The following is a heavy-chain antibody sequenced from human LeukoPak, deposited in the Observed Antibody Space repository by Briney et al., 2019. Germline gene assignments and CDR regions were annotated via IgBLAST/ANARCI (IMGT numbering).Heavy chain of an antibody. J-gene: IGHJ1*01. D-gene: IGHD6-19*01. CDR1: GYTFTSYG. Sequence: ASVKVSCKASGYTFTSYGISWVRQAPGQGLEWMGWISAYNGNTNYAQKLQGRVTMTTDTSTSTAYMELRSLRSDDTAVYYCGIAVAATRCFQHWGQGTLVTVSS. V-gene: IGHV1-18*01. CDR2: ISAYNGNT. CDR3: GIAVAATRCFQH.